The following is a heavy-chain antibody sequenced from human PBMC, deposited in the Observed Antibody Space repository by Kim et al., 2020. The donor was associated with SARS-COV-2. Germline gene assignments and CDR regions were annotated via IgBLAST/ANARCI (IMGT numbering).Heavy chain of an antibody. J-gene: IGHJ1*01. V-gene: IGHV1-2*02. D-gene: IGHD6-25*01. CDR3: ARSSGWDWYFQH. Sequence: YAEKFPGRATMTRDTSISTAYLELSRLRSDDTAVYYCARSSGWDWYFQHWGQGTLVTVSS.